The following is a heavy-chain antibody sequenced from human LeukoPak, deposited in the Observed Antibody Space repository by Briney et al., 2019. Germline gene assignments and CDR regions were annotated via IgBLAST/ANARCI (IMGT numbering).Heavy chain of an antibody. D-gene: IGHD3-22*01. CDR1: GFPFTSYG. CDR3: ARVGYPGIGYPIDY. J-gene: IGHJ4*02. CDR2: IYYDGSNE. V-gene: IGHV3-33*01. Sequence: PGGSLRLSCEASGFPFTSYGMHWVRQAPGKGLEWVAVIYYDGSNEYYADSVKGRFTISRDTSKNTLYLQMNSLTADDTAVYYCARVGYPGIGYPIDYWGQGTLVTVSS.